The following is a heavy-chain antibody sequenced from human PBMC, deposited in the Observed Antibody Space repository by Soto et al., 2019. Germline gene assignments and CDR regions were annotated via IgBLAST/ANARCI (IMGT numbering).Heavy chain of an antibody. CDR2: IWYDGSNK. Sequence: QVQLVESGGGVVQPGRSLRLSCAASGFTFSSYGMHWVRQAPGKGLEWVAVIWYDGSNKYYADSVKGRFTISRDNSKNTLSLQMNSLRAEDTAVYYCARGLGNYDILTGYNSLGREYWGQGTLVTVSS. V-gene: IGHV3-33*01. CDR3: ARGLGNYDILTGYNSLGREY. J-gene: IGHJ4*02. CDR1: GFTFSSYG. D-gene: IGHD3-9*01.